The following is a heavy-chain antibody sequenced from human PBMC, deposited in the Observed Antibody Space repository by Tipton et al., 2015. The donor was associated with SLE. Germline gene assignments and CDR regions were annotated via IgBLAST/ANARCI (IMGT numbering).Heavy chain of an antibody. J-gene: IGHJ4*02. CDR3: ATPAHIAVRY. CDR2: IYTSGST. D-gene: IGHD2-15*01. CDR1: GGSISSGSYY. V-gene: IGHV4-61*02. Sequence: TLSLTCTVSGGSISSGSYYWSWIRQPAGKGLEWIGRIYTSGSTNYNPSLKSRVTISVDTSKNQFSLKLSSVTAADTAVYYCATPAHIAVRYWGQGTLVTVSS.